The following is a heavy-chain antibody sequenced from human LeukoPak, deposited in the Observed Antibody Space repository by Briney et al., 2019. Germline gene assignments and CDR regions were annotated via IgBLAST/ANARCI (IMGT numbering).Heavy chain of an antibody. V-gene: IGHV1-2*06. CDR2: INPNSGGT. Sequence: ASVKVSCKASGYTFTGYYMHWVRQAPGQGLEWMGRINPNSGGTNYAQKFQGRVTMTRDTSISTAYMELSRLRSDDTAVHYCARSSGYDYDGYFDYWGQGTLVTVSS. J-gene: IGHJ4*02. CDR3: ARSSGYDYDGYFDY. D-gene: IGHD5-12*01. CDR1: GYTFTGYY.